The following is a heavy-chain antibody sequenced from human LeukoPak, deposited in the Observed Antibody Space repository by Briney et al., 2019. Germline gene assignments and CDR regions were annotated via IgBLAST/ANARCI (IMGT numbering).Heavy chain of an antibody. CDR2: INHSGST. CDR3: ARGLMGSTWFDP. V-gene: IGHV4-34*01. D-gene: IGHD2-8*01. J-gene: IGHJ5*02. Sequence: PSETLSLTCAVYGGSFSGYYWSWIRQPPGKGLEWIGEINHSGSTNYNPSLRSRVTISVDTSKNQFSLKLSSVTAADMAVYYCARGLMGSTWFDPWGQGTLVTVSS. CDR1: GGSFSGYY.